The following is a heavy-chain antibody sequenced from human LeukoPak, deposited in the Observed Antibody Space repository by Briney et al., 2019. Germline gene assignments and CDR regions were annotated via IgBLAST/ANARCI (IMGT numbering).Heavy chain of an antibody. CDR2: INHSGST. J-gene: IGHJ6*02. D-gene: IGHD4-17*01. CDR3: ARGHRRLRGGYYGMDV. CDR1: GGSFSGYY. Sequence: PSETLSLTCAVYGGSFSGYYWSWIRQPPGKGLEWIGEINHSGSTNYNPSLKSRVTISVDTSKNQFSLKLSSVTAADTAVYYRARGHRRLRGGYYGMDVWGQGTTVTVSS. V-gene: IGHV4-34*01.